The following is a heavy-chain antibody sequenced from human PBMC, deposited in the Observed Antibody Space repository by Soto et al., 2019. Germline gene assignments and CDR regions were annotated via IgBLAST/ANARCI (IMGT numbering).Heavy chain of an antibody. CDR3: AREYCSSGSCYHYFDY. CDR1: GFTFSSYG. J-gene: IGHJ4*02. V-gene: IGHV3-33*01. D-gene: IGHD2-15*01. Sequence: GESLRLSCAASGFTFSSYGMHWVRQAPGKGLEWVAVIWYDGSNKYYVDSVKGRFSISRDNSKNTLYLQMNSLRAEDTAVYYCAREYCSSGSCYHYFDYWGQGTLVTVSS. CDR2: IWYDGSNK.